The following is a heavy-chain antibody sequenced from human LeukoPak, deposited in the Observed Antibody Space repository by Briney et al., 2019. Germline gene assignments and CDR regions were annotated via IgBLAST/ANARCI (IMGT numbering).Heavy chain of an antibody. V-gene: IGHV1-69*13. CDR1: GGTFSSYA. D-gene: IGHD2-15*01. J-gene: IGHJ5*02. CDR3: ASKYCSGGSCSIPGWFDP. Sequence: GASVKVSCKASGGTFSSYAISWVRQAPGQGLEWTGGIIPIFGTANYAQKFQGRVTITADESTSTAYMELSSLRSEDTAVYYCASKYCSGGSCSIPGWFDPWGQGTLVTVSS. CDR2: IIPIFGTA.